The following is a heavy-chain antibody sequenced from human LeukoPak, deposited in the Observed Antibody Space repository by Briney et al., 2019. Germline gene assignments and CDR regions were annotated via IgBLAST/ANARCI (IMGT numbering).Heavy chain of an antibody. Sequence: PGGSLRLSCAASGFTFSSYWMHWVRQAPGKGLEWVSSISSSSSYIYYADSVKGRFTISRDNAKNSLYLQMNSLRAEDTAVYYCARDLPLTPLDYWGQGTLVTVSS. D-gene: IGHD3-9*01. CDR3: ARDLPLTPLDY. V-gene: IGHV3-21*01. J-gene: IGHJ4*02. CDR2: ISSSSSYI. CDR1: GFTFSSYW.